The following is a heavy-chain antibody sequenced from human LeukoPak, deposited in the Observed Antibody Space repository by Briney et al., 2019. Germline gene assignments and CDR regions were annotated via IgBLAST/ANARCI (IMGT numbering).Heavy chain of an antibody. V-gene: IGHV1-24*01. CDR2: FDPEDGET. J-gene: IGHJ6*02. CDR1: GYTLTELS. Sequence: ASVKVSCKVSGYTLTELSMHWVRQAPGKGLEWMGGFDPEDGETIYAQKFQGRVTMTEDTSTDTAYMELSSLRSEDTAVYYCARDALGSEGHIQLWLNYYYGMDVWGQGTTVTVSS. D-gene: IGHD5-18*01. CDR3: ARDALGSEGHIQLWLNYYYGMDV.